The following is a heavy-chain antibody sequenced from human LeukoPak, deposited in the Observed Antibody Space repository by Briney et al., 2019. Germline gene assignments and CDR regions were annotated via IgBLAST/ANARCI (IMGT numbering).Heavy chain of an antibody. V-gene: IGHV3-7*01. CDR2: INQDGSEK. D-gene: IGHD7-27*01. Sequence: GGSLRLSCAASGFTFSSYWMSWVRQAPGKGLEWVANINQDGSEKYSVDSVKGRFTISRDNAKSSLYLQMNSLRAEDTAVYYCARDTSAGAEDYWGQGTLVTVSS. CDR3: ARDTSAGAEDY. J-gene: IGHJ4*02. CDR1: GFTFSSYW.